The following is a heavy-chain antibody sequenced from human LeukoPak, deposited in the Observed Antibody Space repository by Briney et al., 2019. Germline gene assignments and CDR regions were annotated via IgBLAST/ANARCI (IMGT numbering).Heavy chain of an antibody. CDR2: MNPNSGNT. CDR3: ARGQSYGSKRPTYYYYYYMDV. V-gene: IGHV1-8*03. Sequence: ASVKVSCKASGYTFTSYDINWVRQATGQGLEWMGWMNPNSGNTGYAQKFQGRVTITRNTSISTAYMELSSLRSEDTAVYYCARGQSYGSKRPTYYYYYYMDVWGKGTTVTVSS. CDR1: GYTFTSYD. D-gene: IGHD5-18*01. J-gene: IGHJ6*03.